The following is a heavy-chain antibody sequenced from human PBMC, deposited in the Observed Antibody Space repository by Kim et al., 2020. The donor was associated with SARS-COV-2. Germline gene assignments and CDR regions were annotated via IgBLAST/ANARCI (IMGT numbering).Heavy chain of an antibody. CDR1: GFTFSNSP. V-gene: IGHV3-23*01. CDR2: IDGRGATT. Sequence: GGSLRLSCAASGFTFSNSPMSWVRQAPGKGLEWVSTIDGRGATTYYPGSVKGRFTISRDNSKNTLYLQMNNLRAEDTAVYFCAKSGQLDYWGQGTLATVSS. CDR3: AKSGQLDY. D-gene: IGHD5-12*01. J-gene: IGHJ4*02.